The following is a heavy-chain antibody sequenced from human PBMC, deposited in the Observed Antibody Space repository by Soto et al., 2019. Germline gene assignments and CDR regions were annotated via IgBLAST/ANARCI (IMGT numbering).Heavy chain of an antibody. CDR3: ARVRMVRGVYYYYYGMDV. Sequence: SETLSLTCTVSGGSISSGGYYWSWIRQHPGKGLEWIGYIYYSGSTYYNPSLKSRVTISVDTSKNQFSLKLSSVTAADTAVYYCARVRMVRGVYYYYYGMDVWGQGTTVTVSS. CDR1: GGSISSGGYY. J-gene: IGHJ6*02. CDR2: IYYSGST. D-gene: IGHD3-10*01. V-gene: IGHV4-31*03.